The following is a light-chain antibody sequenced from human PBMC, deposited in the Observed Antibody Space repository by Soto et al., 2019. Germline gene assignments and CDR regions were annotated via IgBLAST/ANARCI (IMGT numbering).Light chain of an antibody. CDR1: SYNIGAGYD. CDR2: GNN. CDR3: QSYDSSRSGIVV. Sequence: QSVLTQPPSVAGAPGQRVTISCTGSSYNIGAGYDVHGYQQLPGTAPQLLIYGNNNRPSGVPDRFSGSKSDTSASLAITGLLAEDEADYYCQSYDSSRSGIVVFGGGTKRTVL. V-gene: IGLV1-40*01. J-gene: IGLJ2*01.